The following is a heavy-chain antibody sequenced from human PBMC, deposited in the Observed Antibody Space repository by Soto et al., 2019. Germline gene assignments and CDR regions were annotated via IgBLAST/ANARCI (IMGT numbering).Heavy chain of an antibody. CDR1: GFTFSGSA. V-gene: IGHV3-73*01. D-gene: IGHD2-21*01. Sequence: GGSLRLSCAASGFTFSGSAMHWVRQASGKGLEWVGRIRRKANSYATAYAASVKGRFTISRDDSKSTLYLQMNSLKTEDTALYFCTTDVWTYRALDFWGQGTQVTVYS. CDR2: IRRKANSYAT. J-gene: IGHJ4*02. CDR3: TTDVWTYRALDF.